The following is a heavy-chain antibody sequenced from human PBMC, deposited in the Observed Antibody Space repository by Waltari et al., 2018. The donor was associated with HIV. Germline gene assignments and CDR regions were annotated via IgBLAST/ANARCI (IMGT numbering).Heavy chain of an antibody. Sequence: EVQLVESGGGLLMPGGPLRLSCAASGFTSINACLTWVRQAPGKGREWVGRIKSKTDGGAADYAAPVKGRFTISRDVSKNTLYLQMNSLIADDTAVYYCTTQTPLARYFDYWGQGTLVTVSS. CDR2: IKSKTDGGAA. CDR3: TTQTPLARYFDY. CDR1: GFTSINAC. V-gene: IGHV3-15*01. J-gene: IGHJ4*02.